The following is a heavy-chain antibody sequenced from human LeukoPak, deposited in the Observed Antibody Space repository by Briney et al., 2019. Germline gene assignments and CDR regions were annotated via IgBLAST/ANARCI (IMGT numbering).Heavy chain of an antibody. D-gene: IGHD6-13*01. V-gene: IGHV3-7*04. CDR1: GFTFSSYW. Sequence: GGSLRLSCAASGFTFSSYWMSWVRQAPGKGLEWVANMKYDGSEKYYVDSVKGRFTISRDNAKNSLYLQMDSLRDEDTAVYYCARAIEAASLFLDYWGQGTLVTVSS. CDR3: ARAIEAASLFLDY. CDR2: MKYDGSEK. J-gene: IGHJ4*02.